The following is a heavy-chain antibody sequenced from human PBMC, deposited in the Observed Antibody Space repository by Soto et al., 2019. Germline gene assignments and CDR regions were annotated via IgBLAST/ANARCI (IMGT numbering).Heavy chain of an antibody. CDR3: ARGWSSSWYYYYYYCMDV. CDR2: MNPNSGNT. V-gene: IGHV1-8*01. Sequence: QVQLVQSGAEVKKPGASVKVSCKASGYTFTSYDINWVRQATGQGLEGMGWMNPNSGNTGYAQKFQGRVTMTRNTSISTAYMELSSLRSEDTAVYYCARGWSSSWYYYYYYCMDVWGQGTTVTVSS. D-gene: IGHD6-13*01. J-gene: IGHJ6*02. CDR1: GYTFTSYD.